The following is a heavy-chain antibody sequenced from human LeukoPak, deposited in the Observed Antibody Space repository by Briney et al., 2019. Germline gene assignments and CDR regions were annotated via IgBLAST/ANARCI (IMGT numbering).Heavy chain of an antibody. D-gene: IGHD3-22*01. Sequence: PGGSLRLSCEASGFTFSSYWMSWVRQAPGKGLEWVANIKQDGSEKYYVDSVKGRFTISRDNAKNSLYLQMNSLRAEDTAVYYCARGRRAYYDSSGYPLDYWGQGTLVTVSS. J-gene: IGHJ4*02. V-gene: IGHV3-7*01. CDR1: GFTFSSYW. CDR2: IKQDGSEK. CDR3: ARGRRAYYDSSGYPLDY.